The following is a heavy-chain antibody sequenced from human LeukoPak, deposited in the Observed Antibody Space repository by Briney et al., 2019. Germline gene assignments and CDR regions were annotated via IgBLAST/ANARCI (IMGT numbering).Heavy chain of an antibody. CDR1: GFTFSSYS. Sequence: PGGSLRLSCAASGFTFSSYSMIWVRQAPGKGLEWVSSISSSSSYIYYADSVKGRFTISRDNAKNSLYLQMNSLRAEDTAVYYCARDRGSSWPGGFDYWGQGTLVTVSS. V-gene: IGHV3-21*01. J-gene: IGHJ4*02. D-gene: IGHD6-13*01. CDR3: ARDRGSSWPGGFDY. CDR2: ISSSSSYI.